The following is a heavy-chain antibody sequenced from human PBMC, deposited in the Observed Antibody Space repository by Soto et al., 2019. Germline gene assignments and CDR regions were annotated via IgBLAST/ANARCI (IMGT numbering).Heavy chain of an antibody. CDR2: IYPRDSDT. D-gene: IGHD5-18*01. CDR3: ERHKIEADTGMGPYYYHSIDV. Sequence: GESLKISCKGSGYSFTSCWIGWVRQMSGKGLEWMGIIYPRDSDTRYSPSFQGKVTISADKPISTAYLLWSSLKASDTAMYSWERHKIEADTGMGPYYYHSIDVWGQGTTVTVSS. V-gene: IGHV5-51*01. CDR1: GYSFTSCW. J-gene: IGHJ6*02.